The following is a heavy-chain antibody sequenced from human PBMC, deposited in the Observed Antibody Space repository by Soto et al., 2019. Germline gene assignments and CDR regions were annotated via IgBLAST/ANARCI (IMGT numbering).Heavy chain of an antibody. V-gene: IGHV3-7*01. CDR3: ARDTSAGSF. CDR1: GFSFKDYW. Sequence: EVQLVESGGGLVQPGGSLRLSCTASGFSFKDYWMTWVRQAPEKGLEWVANIKQDGSEKYYADSVKGRFTIFRDNAEKSLYLQMNSLGAEDTAVYYCARDTSAGSFWGQGTLVTVSS. CDR2: IKQDGSEK. D-gene: IGHD2-15*01. J-gene: IGHJ4*02.